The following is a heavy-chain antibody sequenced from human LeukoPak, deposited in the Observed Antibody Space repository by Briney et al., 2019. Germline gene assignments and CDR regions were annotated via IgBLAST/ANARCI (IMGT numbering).Heavy chain of an antibody. CDR1: GFTFSSYA. Sequence: PGRSLRLSCAASGFTFSSYAMHWVRQAPGKGLEWVAVISYDGSNKYYADSVKGRFTISRDNSKNTLYLQMNSLRAEDTAVYYCARTRYVHYFDYWGQGTLVTVSS. CDR2: ISYDGSNK. D-gene: IGHD3-16*01. V-gene: IGHV3-30-3*01. CDR3: ARTRYVHYFDY. J-gene: IGHJ4*02.